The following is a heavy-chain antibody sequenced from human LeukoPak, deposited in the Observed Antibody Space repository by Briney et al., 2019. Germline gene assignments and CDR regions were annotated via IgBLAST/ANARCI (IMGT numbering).Heavy chain of an antibody. CDR2: ISGSGGST. D-gene: IGHD3-16*01. CDR1: GFTFSSYV. Sequence: GSLRLSCAASGFTFSSYVMSWVRQAPGKGLEWVSAISGSGGSTYYADSVKGRFTISRDNSKNTLYLQMNSLRAEDTAVYYCAKDNDYVWGSSGYWGQGTLVTVSS. CDR3: AKDNDYVWGSSGY. J-gene: IGHJ4*02. V-gene: IGHV3-23*01.